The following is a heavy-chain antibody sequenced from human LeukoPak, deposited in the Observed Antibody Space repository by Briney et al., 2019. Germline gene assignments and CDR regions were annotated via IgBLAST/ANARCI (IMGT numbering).Heavy chain of an antibody. CDR3: AKAMGSGSYLYWFDP. D-gene: IGHD3-10*01. Sequence: SETLSLTCTVSGGSISSGGYYWGWLRQHPGKGLEWFGYIYYSGSTYYNPSLKSRVTISVDTSKNQFSLKLSSVTAADTAVYYCAKAMGSGSYLYWFDPWGQGTLVTVSS. CDR2: IYYSGST. J-gene: IGHJ5*02. CDR1: GGSISSGGYY. V-gene: IGHV4-31*03.